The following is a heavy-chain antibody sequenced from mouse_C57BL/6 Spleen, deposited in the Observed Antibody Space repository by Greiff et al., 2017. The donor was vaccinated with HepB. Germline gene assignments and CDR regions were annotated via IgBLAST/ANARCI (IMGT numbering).Heavy chain of an antibody. V-gene: IGHV5-17*01. J-gene: IGHJ2*01. Sequence: EVKVVESGGGLVKPGGSLKLSCAASGFTFSDYGMHWVRQAPEKGLEWVAYISSGSSTIYYADTVKGRFTISRDNAKNTLFLQMTSLRSEDTAMYYCARLGSGYFDYWGQGTTLTVSS. CDR1: GFTFSDYG. D-gene: IGHD4-1*01. CDR2: ISSGSSTI. CDR3: ARLGSGYFDY.